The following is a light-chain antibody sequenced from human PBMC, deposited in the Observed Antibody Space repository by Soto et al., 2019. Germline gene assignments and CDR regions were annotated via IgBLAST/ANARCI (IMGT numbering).Light chain of an antibody. CDR3: QSFDSGLSGAL. V-gene: IGLV1-40*01. CDR2: GAT. CDR1: SSNIGAGYD. Sequence: QSVLTQPPSVSGAPGQRVTISCTGSSSNIGAGYDVHWYQQHPGTAPRLLIYGATHRPSGVPERFSCSRSGSSASLTITGLQTEDESFYHCQSFDSGLSGALFGGGTKVTVL. J-gene: IGLJ2*01.